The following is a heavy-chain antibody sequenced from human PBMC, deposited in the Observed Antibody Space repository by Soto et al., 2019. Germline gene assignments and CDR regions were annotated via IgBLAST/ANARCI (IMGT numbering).Heavy chain of an antibody. J-gene: IGHJ4*02. V-gene: IGHV3-53*01. CDR3: AREVSSSHAYFDY. D-gene: IGHD6-13*01. CDR1: GFTVSSNY. Sequence: EVQLVESGGGLIQPGGSLRLSCAASGFTVSSNYMSWVRQAPGKGLEWVSVIYSGGSTYYADSVKGRFTISRDNSKNTLYLQMNSLRAEDTAVYYCAREVSSSHAYFDYWGQGTLVTVSS. CDR2: IYSGGST.